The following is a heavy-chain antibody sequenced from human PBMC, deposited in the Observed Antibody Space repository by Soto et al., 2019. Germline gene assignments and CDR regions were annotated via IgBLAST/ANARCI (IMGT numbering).Heavy chain of an antibody. J-gene: IGHJ6*02. Sequence: GGSLRLSCAASGFTFSNAWMNWVRQAPGKGLEWVGRIKSKTDGGTTDYAAPVKGRFTISRDDSKNTLYLQMNSLRAEDTAVYYCARDMTGTTVYYYYGMDVWGQGTTVTVSS. CDR1: GFTFSNAW. V-gene: IGHV3-15*07. D-gene: IGHD1-7*01. CDR2: IKSKTDGGTT. CDR3: ARDMTGTTVYYYYGMDV.